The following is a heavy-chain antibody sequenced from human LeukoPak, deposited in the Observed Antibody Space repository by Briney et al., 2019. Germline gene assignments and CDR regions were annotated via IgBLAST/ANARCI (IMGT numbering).Heavy chain of an antibody. J-gene: IGHJ4*02. CDR1: GYTFTGYY. V-gene: IGHV1-2*02. CDR3: ARARRSGGSCYSVCPFDY. CDR2: INPNSGGT. D-gene: IGHD2-15*01. Sequence: ASVKVSCKASGYTFTGYYMHWVRQAPGQGLEWMGWINPNSGGTNYAQKFQGRVTMTRDTSISTAYMELSRLRSDDTAVYYCARARRSGGSCYSVCPFDYWGQGTLVTVSS.